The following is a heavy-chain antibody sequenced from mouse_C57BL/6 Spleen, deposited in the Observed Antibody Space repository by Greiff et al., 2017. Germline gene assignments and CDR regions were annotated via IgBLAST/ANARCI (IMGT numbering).Heavy chain of an antibody. V-gene: IGHV10-3*01. CDR1: GFTFNTYA. CDR3: LRESLGNWYFDV. J-gene: IGHJ1*03. CDR2: IRSKSSNYAT. Sequence: EVKLMESGGGLVQPKGSLKLSCAASGFTFNTYAMHWVRQAPGKGLEWVARIRSKSSNYATYYAGSVKDRFTISRDDSQSMLYLQMNNLKTEDTAMYDCLRESLGNWYFDVWGTGTTVTVSS.